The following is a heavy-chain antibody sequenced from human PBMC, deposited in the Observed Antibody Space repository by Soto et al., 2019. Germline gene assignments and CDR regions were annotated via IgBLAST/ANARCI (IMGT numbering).Heavy chain of an antibody. CDR1: GLNFSGYA. CDR2: VSIGGST. CDR3: AKRRGAGGHFDY. V-gene: IGHV3-23*01. Sequence: TVGFLGLPCGAAGLNFSGYAGGCVLQRQGKGLEWVAVVSIGGSTHYADSVRGRFTISRDNSKNTLSLQMNSLTAEDTAVYFCAKRRGAGGHFDYWGQGALVTVS. D-gene: IGHD2-15*01. J-gene: IGHJ4*02.